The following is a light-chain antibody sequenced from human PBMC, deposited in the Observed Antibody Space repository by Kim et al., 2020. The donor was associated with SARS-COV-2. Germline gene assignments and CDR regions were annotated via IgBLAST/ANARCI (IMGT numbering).Light chain of an antibody. CDR3: QQSNNWPLT. V-gene: IGKV3-15*01. CDR1: QSVSSN. Sequence: GSPGERATLSCRASQSVSSNLAWYQQNPGQAPRLLIYGASTRATGIPARFSGSGSGTEFTLTISSLQSEDFAVYYCQQSNNWPLTFGGGTKVDIK. J-gene: IGKJ4*01. CDR2: GAS.